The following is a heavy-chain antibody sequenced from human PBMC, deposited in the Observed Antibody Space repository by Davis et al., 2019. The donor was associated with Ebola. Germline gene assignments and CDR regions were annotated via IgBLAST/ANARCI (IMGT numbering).Heavy chain of an antibody. Sequence: PSEPLSLTCTVSGGSISSYYWSWIRQPPGKGLEWIGYIYYSGSTNYNPSLKSRVTISVDTSKNQFSLRLSSVTAADTAVYYCARGAAGIYYWGQGTLVTVSS. CDR1: GGSISSYY. V-gene: IGHV4-59*01. CDR2: IYYSGST. D-gene: IGHD6-13*01. J-gene: IGHJ4*02. CDR3: ARGAAGIYY.